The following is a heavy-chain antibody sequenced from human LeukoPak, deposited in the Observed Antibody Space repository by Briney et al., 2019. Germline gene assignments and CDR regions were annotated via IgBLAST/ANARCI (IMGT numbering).Heavy chain of an antibody. CDR3: ARVGPARLEDY. V-gene: IGHV4-34*01. CDR2: INHSGST. J-gene: IGHJ4*02. Sequence: SETLSLTCAVYGGSFSGYYWSWIRQPPGKGLEWIGEINHSGSTNYNPSLKSRVTISVDTSKNQFSLKLSSVTAADTAVYYCARVGPARLEDYWGQGTLVTVSS. CDR1: GGSFSGYY. D-gene: IGHD1-1*01.